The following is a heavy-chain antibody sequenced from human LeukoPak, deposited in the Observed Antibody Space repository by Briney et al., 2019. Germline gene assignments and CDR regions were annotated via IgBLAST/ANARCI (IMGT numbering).Heavy chain of an antibody. CDR3: ARTDGSGSFLGYYFDY. D-gene: IGHD3-10*01. CDR1: GGSISSYY. J-gene: IGHJ4*02. V-gene: IGHV4-59*01. Sequence: SETLSLTCTVSGGSISSYYWSWLRQPPGKGLEWIGYIYYSGSTNYNPSLKSRVTISVDTSKNQFSLKLSSVTAADTAVYYCARTDGSGSFLGYYFDYWGQGTLVTVSS. CDR2: IYYSGST.